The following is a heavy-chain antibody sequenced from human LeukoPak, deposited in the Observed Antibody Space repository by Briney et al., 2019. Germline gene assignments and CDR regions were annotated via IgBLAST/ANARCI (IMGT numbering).Heavy chain of an antibody. D-gene: IGHD3-3*01. J-gene: IGHJ5*02. CDR3: ARGSRKLLRFLGQSKWFDP. Sequence: PGGSLRLSCAASGFTFSSYAMSWVRQAPGKGLEWVSTISGSGGSTYYADSVKGRFTISRDNSKNTLYMQMNSLRAEDTAVYYCARGSRKLLRFLGQSKWFDPWGQGTLVSVSS. CDR1: GFTFSSYA. CDR2: ISGSGGST. V-gene: IGHV3-23*01.